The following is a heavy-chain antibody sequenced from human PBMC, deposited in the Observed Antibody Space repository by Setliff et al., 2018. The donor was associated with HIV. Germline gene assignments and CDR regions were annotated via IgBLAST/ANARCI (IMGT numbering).Heavy chain of an antibody. CDR2: VKQDGTET. J-gene: IGHJ4*02. CDR3: ARWGSGSYERVFDY. V-gene: IGHV3-7*01. D-gene: IGHD1-26*01. CDR1: GFRFRSYW. Sequence: GSLRLSCAASGFRFRSYWMSWVRQAPGKGLESVANVKQDGTETLYVYSVKGRFTISRDNANNLVYLQMNSLRVEDTAVYFCARWGSGSYERVFDYWGQGMLVTVSS.